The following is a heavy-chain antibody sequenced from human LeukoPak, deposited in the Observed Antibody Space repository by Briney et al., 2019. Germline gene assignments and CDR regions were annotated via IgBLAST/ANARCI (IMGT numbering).Heavy chain of an antibody. Sequence: PSETLSLTCTVSGGSISSSSYYWGWIRQPPGKGLVWIGSIYYSGSTYYNPSLKSRVTISVDTSKNQFSLKLSSVTAADTAVYYCARFLSSSWLYYFDYWGQGTLVTVSS. D-gene: IGHD6-13*01. CDR1: GGSISSSSYY. J-gene: IGHJ4*02. CDR2: IYYSGST. V-gene: IGHV4-39*01. CDR3: ARFLSSSWLYYFDY.